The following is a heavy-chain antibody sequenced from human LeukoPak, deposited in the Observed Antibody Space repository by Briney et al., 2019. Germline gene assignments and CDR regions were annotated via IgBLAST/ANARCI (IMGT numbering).Heavy chain of an antibody. Sequence: SVKVSCKASGGTFSSYAISWVRQAPGQGLEWKGRIIPILGIANYAQKFQGRVTITADKSTSTAYMELSSLRSEDTAVYYCARSICTNGVCYPPHDAFAIWGQGTMVTVSS. D-gene: IGHD2-8*01. J-gene: IGHJ3*02. CDR3: ARSICTNGVCYPPHDAFAI. CDR2: IIPILGIA. CDR1: GGTFSSYA. V-gene: IGHV1-69*04.